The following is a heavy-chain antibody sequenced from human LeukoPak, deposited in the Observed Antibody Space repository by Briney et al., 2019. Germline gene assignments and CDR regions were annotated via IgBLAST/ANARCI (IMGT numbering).Heavy chain of an antibody. CDR3: AKDRTYSAYAALDY. V-gene: IGHV3-9*01. Sequence: GGSLRLSCAASGFTFDDYSMHWVRQAPGKGLEWVSGISWNSGSAGYADPVKGRFTISRDSAKNSLYLQMNSLRTEDTALYYCAKDRTYSAYAALDYWGQGTLVTVSP. CDR2: ISWNSGSA. D-gene: IGHD5-12*01. CDR1: GFTFDDYS. J-gene: IGHJ4*02.